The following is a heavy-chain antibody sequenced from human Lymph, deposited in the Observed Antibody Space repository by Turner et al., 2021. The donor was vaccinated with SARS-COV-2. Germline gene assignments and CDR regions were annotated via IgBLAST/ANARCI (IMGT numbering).Heavy chain of an antibody. V-gene: IGHV3-30*01. J-gene: IGHJ6*02. CDR3: ARDTGGQVDV. CDR1: GFSFSSYA. D-gene: IGHD2-8*02. CDR2: ISYDGSNK. Sequence: VQRVVAGGGGVQPGRSLRPSCAASGFSFSSYAMHWGRRAPGKGLEWVAVISYDGSNKYYADSVKGRFTISRDNSKNTLYVQMNSLRAEDTAVYYCARDTGGQVDVWGQGTTVTVSS.